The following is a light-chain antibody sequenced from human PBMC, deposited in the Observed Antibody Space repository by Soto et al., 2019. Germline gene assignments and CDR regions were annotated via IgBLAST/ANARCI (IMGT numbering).Light chain of an antibody. CDR3: QQYNNWPPWT. J-gene: IGKJ1*01. V-gene: IGKV3-15*01. CDR2: GAS. CDR1: QSVSSN. Sequence: EIVMTQSPATLSVSPGERATLSCRASQSVSSNLAWYQQKPGQAPRLLIYGASTRATGIPARFSGSGSGTDFTLTISSLQSEDFAVYYCQQYNNWPPWTCGQGTKV.